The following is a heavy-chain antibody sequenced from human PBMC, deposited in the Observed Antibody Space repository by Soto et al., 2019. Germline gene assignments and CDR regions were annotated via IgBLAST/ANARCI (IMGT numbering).Heavy chain of an antibody. Sequence: QVQLVQSGAEVKKPGASVKVSCKTSGDTFSSYGIRWVRQAPGQGLEWMGGIIPLFGTAHYAQKFQGRVTITADESTSTAYMALSSLRSDDTAIYYCARDDTALFGVDVWGQGTTVTVSS. J-gene: IGHJ6*02. CDR2: IIPLFGTA. CDR1: GDTFSSYG. CDR3: ARDDTALFGVDV. D-gene: IGHD5-18*01. V-gene: IGHV1-69*01.